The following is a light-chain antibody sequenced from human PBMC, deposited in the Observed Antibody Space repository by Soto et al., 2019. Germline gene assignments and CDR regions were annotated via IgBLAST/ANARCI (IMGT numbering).Light chain of an antibody. CDR2: TAS. CDR3: QQASRFPIT. V-gene: IGKV1D-12*01. Sequence: DIQMTQSPSSVSASVGDRVTITCRASQDISTWLAWYQQKPGKAPKLLIYTASSLQTGVPSRFSGSGSGTDFTLTISSLQPEDFATYFCQQASRFPITFGQGTRLEIK. J-gene: IGKJ5*01. CDR1: QDISTW.